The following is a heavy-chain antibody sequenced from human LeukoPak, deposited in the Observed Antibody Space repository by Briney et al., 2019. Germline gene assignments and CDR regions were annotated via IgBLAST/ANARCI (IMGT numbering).Heavy chain of an antibody. Sequence: SQTLSLTCSVSGDSIRSGTYYWSWIRQPAGKGLEWIGRIYTSGSTSYNPSLKSRVTISVDTSKNQFSLKLTSVTAADTAVDYCARGGGATRIDYWGQGTLVTVSS. CDR1: GDSIRSGTYY. CDR3: ARGGGATRIDY. D-gene: IGHD5-12*01. CDR2: IYTSGST. J-gene: IGHJ4*02. V-gene: IGHV4-61*02.